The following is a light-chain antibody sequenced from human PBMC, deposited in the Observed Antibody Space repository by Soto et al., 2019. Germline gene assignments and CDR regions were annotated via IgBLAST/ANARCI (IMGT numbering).Light chain of an antibody. CDR1: SSDVGGYKY. CDR2: EVS. J-gene: IGLJ2*01. CDR3: SSYSTSSTLV. Sequence: QSVLTQPASVSGSPGQSITISCTGTSSDVGGYKYVSWYQLHPGKAPKLMIYEVSNRPSGASNRFSGSKSGNTASLTISGLQAEDEADYYCSSYSTSSTLVFGGGTKLTVL. V-gene: IGLV2-14*01.